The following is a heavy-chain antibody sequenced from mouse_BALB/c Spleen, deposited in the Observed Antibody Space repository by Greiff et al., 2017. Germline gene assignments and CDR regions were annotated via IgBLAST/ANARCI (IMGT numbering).Heavy chain of an antibody. CDR3: ARHEGWFAY. Sequence: EVQRVESGGGLVQPGGSLKLSCAASGFTFSSYTMSWVRQTPEKRLEWVAYISNGGGSTYYPDTVKGRFTISRDNAKNTLYLQMSSLKSEDTAMYYCARHEGWFAYWGQGTLVTVSA. J-gene: IGHJ3*01. V-gene: IGHV5-12-2*01. CDR1: GFTFSSYT. CDR2: ISNGGGST.